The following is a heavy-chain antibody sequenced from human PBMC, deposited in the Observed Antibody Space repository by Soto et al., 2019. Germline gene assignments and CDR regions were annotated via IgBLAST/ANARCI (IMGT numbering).Heavy chain of an antibody. D-gene: IGHD3-10*01. CDR3: ASGWFGEFVYQCDY. V-gene: IGHV1-18*01. J-gene: IGHJ4*02. CDR1: GYTFTSYG. CDR2: ISAYNGNT. Sequence: QVQLVQSGAEVKKPGASVKVSCKPSGYTFTSYGITWVRQAPGQGLEWMGWISAYNGNTNYAQKFQGRVTMTTDTSTSTGYMELRSLGSDDTAVYYCASGWFGEFVYQCDYCGQGTLVTVSS.